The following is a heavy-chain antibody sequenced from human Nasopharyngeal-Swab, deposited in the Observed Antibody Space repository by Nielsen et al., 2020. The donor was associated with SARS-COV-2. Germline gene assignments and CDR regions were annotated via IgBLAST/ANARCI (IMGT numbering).Heavy chain of an antibody. D-gene: IGHD4-11*01. CDR3: AKDGGLTTVTMTHYYYHYMDV. V-gene: IGHV3-30*18. Sequence: GGSLRLSCSASEFTFSDYAMHWVRQAPGKGLEWVTAVSHDGTDKNYADSVRGRFTISRDNSQNTLFLEMTSLRAEDTAVYFCAKDGGLTTVTMTHYYYHYMDVWGKGTTVTVSS. J-gene: IGHJ6*03. CDR1: EFTFSDYA. CDR2: VSHDGTDK.